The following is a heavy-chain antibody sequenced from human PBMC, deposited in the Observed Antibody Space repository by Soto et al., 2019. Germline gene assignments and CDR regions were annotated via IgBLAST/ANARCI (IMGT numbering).Heavy chain of an antibody. CDR1: GFTFSDYS. Sequence: GGSLRLSCAASGFTFSDYSMNWIRQAPGKGLEWVSSITSYVYTKSADSVKGRFTISRDNAKNSLYLQMNSLRAEDTAVYYCAREARRTGERIWTLDNWGQGTLVTVSS. CDR2: ITSYVYT. D-gene: IGHD7-27*01. V-gene: IGHV3-11*06. CDR3: AREARRTGERIWTLDN. J-gene: IGHJ4*02.